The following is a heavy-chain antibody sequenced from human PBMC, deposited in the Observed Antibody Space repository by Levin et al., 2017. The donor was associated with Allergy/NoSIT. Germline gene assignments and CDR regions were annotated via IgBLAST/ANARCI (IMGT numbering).Heavy chain of an antibody. CDR1: GYTFTAYY. J-gene: IGHJ4*02. Sequence: PGESLKISCKASGYTFTAYYIHWVRQAPGQGLEWLAWINPNNGDTAYAQHLKDRVIVTSDTSISTAYMELNALRYDDAAVYFCARDLTNLNVESYWGQGTLVTVSS. V-gene: IGHV1-2*02. CDR3: ARDLTNLNVESY. CDR2: INPNNGDT. D-gene: IGHD3-9*01.